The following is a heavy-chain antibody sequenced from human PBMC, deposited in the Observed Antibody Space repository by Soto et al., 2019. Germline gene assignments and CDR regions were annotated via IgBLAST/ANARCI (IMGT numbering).Heavy chain of an antibody. Sequence: GALRLSCAASVFTFSDYYMSWIRQAPGKGLEWVSYISSSSYTNYADSVRGRFTISRDNAKNSVYLQINSLRAEDTAVYFCARDCSGGSCYPGMDVWGQGTTVTVSS. J-gene: IGHJ6*02. CDR2: ISSSSYT. CDR1: VFTFSDYY. CDR3: ARDCSGGSCYPGMDV. V-gene: IGHV3-11*06. D-gene: IGHD2-15*01.